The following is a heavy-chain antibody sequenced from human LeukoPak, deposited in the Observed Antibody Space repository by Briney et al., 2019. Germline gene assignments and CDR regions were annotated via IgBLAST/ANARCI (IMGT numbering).Heavy chain of an antibody. J-gene: IGHJ4*02. D-gene: IGHD6-6*01. CDR3: AREFDSYYFDY. CDR1: GFLFSSYA. CDR2: IWYDGSNK. V-gene: IGHV3-33*08. Sequence: PGGSLRLSCAASGFLFSSYAIHWVRQAPGKGLEWAAVIWYDGSNKYYADSVKGRFTISRDNSKNTLYLQMNSLRAEDTAVYYCAREFDSYYFDYWGQGTLVTVSS.